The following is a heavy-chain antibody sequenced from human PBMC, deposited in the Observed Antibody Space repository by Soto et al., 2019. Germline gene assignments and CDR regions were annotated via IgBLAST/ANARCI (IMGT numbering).Heavy chain of an antibody. CDR3: XXXXXXXXXXYHHY. J-gene: IGHJ6*01. CDR1: GYTFTSYG. CDR2: INAGNGNT. Sequence: QIQLMQSGAEVKKPGASVKVSCKASGYTFTSYGIHWVRQAPGQRLEWTGWINAGNGNTKYSEKFQGRVTITRDTSXXXXXXXLSSLXSXDXXXXXXXXXXXXXXXXYHHY. V-gene: IGHV1-3*01.